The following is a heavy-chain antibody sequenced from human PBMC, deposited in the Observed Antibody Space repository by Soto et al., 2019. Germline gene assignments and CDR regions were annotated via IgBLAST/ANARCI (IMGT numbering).Heavy chain of an antibody. CDR3: ARAGMVRGVIISWFDP. Sequence: QVQLQESGPGLVKPSQTLSLTCTVSGGSISSGGYYWSWIRQHPGKGLEWIGYIYYSGSTYYNPSLKSRVTISVDTSKTQFSLKLSSVTAADTAVYYWARAGMVRGVIISWFDPWGQGTLVTVSS. D-gene: IGHD3-10*01. V-gene: IGHV4-31*03. J-gene: IGHJ5*02. CDR2: IYYSGST. CDR1: GGSISSGGYY.